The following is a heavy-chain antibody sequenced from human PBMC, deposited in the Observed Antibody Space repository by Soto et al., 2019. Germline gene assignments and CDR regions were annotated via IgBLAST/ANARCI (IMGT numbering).Heavy chain of an antibody. J-gene: IGHJ5*02. CDR1: GGTFSSYA. Sequence: QVQLVQSGAEVKKPGSWMKGSCKASGGTFSSYAITWVRQAPGRGLEWMGGIIPIFGTSNYAQKFQGRVTITADESLTTAYMELSSLSSEDTAVYYCARDFPSSSSDPWGQGTLVTVSS. V-gene: IGHV1-69*01. CDR2: IIPIFGTS. CDR3: ARDFPSSSSDP.